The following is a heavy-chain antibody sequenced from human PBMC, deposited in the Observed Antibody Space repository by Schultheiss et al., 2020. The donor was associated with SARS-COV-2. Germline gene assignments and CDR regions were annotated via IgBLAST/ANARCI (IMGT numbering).Heavy chain of an antibody. J-gene: IGHJ6*02. D-gene: IGHD4-17*01. V-gene: IGHV1-3*01. CDR1: GYTFTSYA. CDR2: INAGNGNT. CDR3: AKDLGYGDYVGNNYYGMDV. Sequence: ASVKVSCKASGYTFTSYAMHWVRQAPGQRLEWMGWINAGNGNTKYSQKFQGRVTITRDTSASTAYMELSSLRSEDTAVYYCAKDLGYGDYVGNNYYGMDVWGQGTTVTVSS.